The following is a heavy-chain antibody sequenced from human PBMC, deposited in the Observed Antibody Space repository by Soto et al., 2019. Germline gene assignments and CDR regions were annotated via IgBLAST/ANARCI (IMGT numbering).Heavy chain of an antibody. Sequence: QVQLVQSGTEVKEPGSSVKVSCRASGGTSNGYTISWVRLAPGQGLEWVGGIIPIFGTTAYAQKFQDRVTITTDELTSAVYMELSIRTSGDLGVYYCAMGGEATYYTAGSPPNYWGQGTLVTVS. CDR3: AMGGEATYYTAGSPPNY. J-gene: IGHJ4*02. D-gene: IGHD3-16*01. CDR1: GGTSNGYT. CDR2: IIPIFGTT. V-gene: IGHV1-69*05.